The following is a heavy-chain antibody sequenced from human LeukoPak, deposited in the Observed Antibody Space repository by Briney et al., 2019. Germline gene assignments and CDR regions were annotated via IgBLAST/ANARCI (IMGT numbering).Heavy chain of an antibody. CDR1: GGSISSSSYY. J-gene: IGHJ4*02. Sequence: SETLSLTCTVSGGSISSSSYYWGWIRQPPGKGLEWIGSIYYSGSTYYNPSLKSRVTIPVDTSKNQFSLKLSSVTAADTAVYYCSLREAVPDVKYYFDYWGQGTLVTVSS. CDR3: SLREAVPDVKYYFDY. D-gene: IGHD1-26*01. V-gene: IGHV4-39*01. CDR2: IYYSGST.